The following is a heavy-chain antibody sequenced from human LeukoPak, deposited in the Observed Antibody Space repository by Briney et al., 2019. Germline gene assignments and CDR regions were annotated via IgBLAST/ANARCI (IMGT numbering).Heavy chain of an antibody. CDR1: GFTFSNYA. D-gene: IGHD3-10*01. V-gene: IGHV3-23*01. Sequence: PGGSLRLSCAASGFTFSNYAMNWVRQAPGKGLEWVSFISGRGGNTSYADSVKGRFTISRDNSKNTLYLQMNSLRAEDTAVYYCAKEGSGSPLYYYYYYMDVWGKGTTVTVSS. CDR3: AKEGSGSPLYYYYYYMDV. J-gene: IGHJ6*03. CDR2: ISGRGGNT.